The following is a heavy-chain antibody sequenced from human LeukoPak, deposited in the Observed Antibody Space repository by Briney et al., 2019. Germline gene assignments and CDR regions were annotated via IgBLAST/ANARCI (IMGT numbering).Heavy chain of an antibody. D-gene: IGHD3-3*01. CDR3: ARGLTDFWSGYAPDFDL. CDR2: ISSSSSTI. V-gene: IGHV3-48*04. J-gene: IGHJ2*01. Sequence: PGGSLRLSCAASGFTFSSYSMNWVRQAPGKGLEWVSYISSSSSTIYYADSVKGRFTISRDNAKNTLYLQMNSLRAEDTAVYYCARGLTDFWSGYAPDFDLWGRGTLVTVSS. CDR1: GFTFSSYS.